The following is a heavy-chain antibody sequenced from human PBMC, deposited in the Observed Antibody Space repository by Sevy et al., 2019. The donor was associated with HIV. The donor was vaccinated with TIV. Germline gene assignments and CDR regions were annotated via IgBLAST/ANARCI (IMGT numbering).Heavy chain of an antibody. CDR2: ISGSGDST. CDR1: GFTFSSYA. V-gene: IGHV3-23*01. Sequence: GGSLRLSCAASGFTFSSYAMGWVRQAPGKGLEWVSGISGSGDSTYYVDFVRGRFTNSRDNSKNTLFLQMNSLRAEDTGVYFCAKVVQQLVRGFFDYWGQGSLVTVSS. D-gene: IGHD6-13*01. J-gene: IGHJ4*02. CDR3: AKVVQQLVRGFFDY.